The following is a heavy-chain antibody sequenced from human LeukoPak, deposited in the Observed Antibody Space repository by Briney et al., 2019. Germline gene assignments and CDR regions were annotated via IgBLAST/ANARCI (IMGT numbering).Heavy chain of an antibody. D-gene: IGHD5-12*01. Sequence: PGGSLRLSCAASGFTFSSYWMSWVRQAPGKGLEWVANIRQDGSEKYYVDSVKGRFTISRDNAKNPLYLQMNSLRAEDTAVYYCASGPDIVATWGAFDIWGQGTMVTVSS. CDR1: GFTFSSYW. J-gene: IGHJ3*02. CDR2: IRQDGSEK. V-gene: IGHV3-7*01. CDR3: ASGPDIVATWGAFDI.